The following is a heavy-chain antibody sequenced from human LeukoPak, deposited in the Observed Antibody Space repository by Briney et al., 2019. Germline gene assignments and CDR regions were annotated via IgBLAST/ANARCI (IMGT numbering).Heavy chain of an antibody. CDR2: IIPILGIA. J-gene: IGHJ4*02. D-gene: IGHD3-16*02. Sequence: ASVKVSCKASGGTFSSYAISWVRQAPGQGLEWMGRIIPILGIANYAQKFQGRVTITADKSTSTAYMELSSLRSEDTAVYYCARVSGRYDYVWGSYRPEGLDYWGQGTLVTVSS. V-gene: IGHV1-69*04. CDR3: ARVSGRYDYVWGSYRPEGLDY. CDR1: GGTFSSYA.